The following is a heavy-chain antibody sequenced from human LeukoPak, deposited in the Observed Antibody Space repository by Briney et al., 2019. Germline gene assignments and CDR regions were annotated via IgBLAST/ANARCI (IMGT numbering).Heavy chain of an antibody. D-gene: IGHD1-1*01. CDR1: GFTFSGYF. CDR3: ARDLSSTRNWELDH. J-gene: IGHJ4*02. V-gene: IGHV1-2*05. CDR2: INAGSGDT. Sequence: ASVKVSCKASGFTFSGYFVHWVRQAPGQGLEWMGRINAGSGDTEFAQKFQGRVTMTRHTFVSTAYMEVSGVTSDDTHMYYCARDLSSTRNWELDHWGQGTLVTVSS.